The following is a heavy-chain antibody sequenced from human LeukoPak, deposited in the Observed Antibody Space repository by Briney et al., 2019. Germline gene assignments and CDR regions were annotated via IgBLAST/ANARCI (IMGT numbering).Heavy chain of an antibody. CDR1: GGSISSYY. Sequence: PSETLSLTCTVSGGSISSYYWSWIRQPPGKGLEWIGYVYYSGSTNYNPSLKSRVTISVDTSKNQFSLKLSSVTAADTAVYYCARDSPHQGYCTNGVCYTSHNWFDPWGQGTLVTVSS. CDR3: ARDSPHQGYCTNGVCYTSHNWFDP. D-gene: IGHD2-8*01. CDR2: VYYSGST. J-gene: IGHJ5*02. V-gene: IGHV4-59*01.